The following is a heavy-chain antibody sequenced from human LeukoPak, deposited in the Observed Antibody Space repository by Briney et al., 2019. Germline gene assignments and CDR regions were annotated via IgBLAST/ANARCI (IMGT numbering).Heavy chain of an antibody. CDR2: TYYRSKWYN. CDR3: ARGYYYDSSGYHPLDY. D-gene: IGHD3-22*01. CDR1: GDSVSSNSAA. V-gene: IGHV6-1*01. J-gene: IGHJ4*02. Sequence: SQTLSLTCAISGDSVSSNSAAWNWIRQSPSRGLEWLGRTYYRSKWYNDYAVSVKSRITINPDTSKNQFSLQLNSVTPEDTAVYYCARGYYYDSSGYHPLDYWGQGTLVTVSS.